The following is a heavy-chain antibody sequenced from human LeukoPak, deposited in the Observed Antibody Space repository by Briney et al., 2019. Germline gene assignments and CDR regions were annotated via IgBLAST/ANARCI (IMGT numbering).Heavy chain of an antibody. CDR1: GFTFSNHA. J-gene: IGHJ4*02. Sequence: GGSLRLSCAASGFTFSNHAMSWVRQAPGKGLQWVSVISGGGRTTEYADSVKGRFTVSRDNSVNTLSLHMDSLRVEDTAIYYCAKNVVFTMYFDSWGQGTLVTVSS. D-gene: IGHD2-21*01. V-gene: IGHV3-23*01. CDR3: AKNVVFTMYFDS. CDR2: ISGGGRTT.